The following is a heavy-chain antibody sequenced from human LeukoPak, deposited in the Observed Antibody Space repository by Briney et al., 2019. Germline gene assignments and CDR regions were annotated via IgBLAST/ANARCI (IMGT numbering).Heavy chain of an antibody. J-gene: IGHJ5*02. V-gene: IGHV1-8*03. D-gene: IGHD1-26*01. CDR3: ARDRSGLGFDP. CDR1: GYSFTSYD. Sequence: ASVRVSCKASGYSFTSYDINWVRQATGQGLEWMGWMNPNSGNTGYAQKFQGRVTITRNTSISTAYMELSSLRSEDTAVYYCARDRSGLGFDPWGQGTLVTVSS. CDR2: MNPNSGNT.